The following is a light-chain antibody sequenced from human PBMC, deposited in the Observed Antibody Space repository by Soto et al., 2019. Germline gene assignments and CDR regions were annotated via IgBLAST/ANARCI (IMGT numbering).Light chain of an antibody. CDR1: PSVRHN. V-gene: IGKV3-20*01. CDR2: RAS. CDR3: QHFGNSLWT. Sequence: EILLTQSPGALAVSPGELATLSCRASPSVRHNLACYQQKPGQAPRLLIDRASSRAIHTPDRFSGSGSGTDFTLTISGLEPEDFAVYYCQHFGNSLWTFGQGTKVDIK. J-gene: IGKJ1*01.